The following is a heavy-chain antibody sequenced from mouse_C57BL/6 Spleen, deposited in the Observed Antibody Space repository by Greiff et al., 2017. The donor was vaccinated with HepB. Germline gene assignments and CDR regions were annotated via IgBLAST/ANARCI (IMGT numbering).Heavy chain of an antibody. CDR2: IDPETGGT. V-gene: IGHV1-15*01. J-gene: IGHJ2*01. Sequence: SGAELVRPGASVTLSCKASGYTFTDYEMHWVKQTPVHGLEWIGAIDPETGGTAYNQKFKGKAILTADKSSSTAYMELRSLTSEDSAVYYCTRERKLLGENYWGQGTTLTVSS. CDR1: GYTFTDYE. D-gene: IGHD1-1*01. CDR3: TRERKLLGENY.